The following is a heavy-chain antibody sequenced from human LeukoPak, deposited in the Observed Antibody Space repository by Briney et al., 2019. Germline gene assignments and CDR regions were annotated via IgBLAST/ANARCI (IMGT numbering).Heavy chain of an antibody. Sequence: GGPLRLSCAASGFPFSCHSMNWVRHAPGEGLEWGSSIICSSSYIYYAYSVKGRFTISRDNAKNSLHLQMNSLRAEDTAVYYCARDAFTSYDSSGYWGQGTLVTVSS. D-gene: IGHD3-22*01. V-gene: IGHV3-21*01. CDR2: IICSSSYI. CDR3: ARDAFTSYDSSGY. CDR1: GFPFSCHS. J-gene: IGHJ4*02.